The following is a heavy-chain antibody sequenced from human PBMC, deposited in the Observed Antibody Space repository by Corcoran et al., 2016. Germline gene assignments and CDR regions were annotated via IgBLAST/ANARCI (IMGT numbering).Heavy chain of an antibody. Sequence: QVQLQESGPGLVKPSETLSLTCTVSGGSISRYYWSWIRQPPGKGLEWIGYIYYSGSTNYNPSLKSRVTISVDTSKNQFSLKLSSVTAADTAVYYWARGEQLGSFDYWGQGTLVTVSS. J-gene: IGHJ4*02. CDR3: ARGEQLGSFDY. CDR1: GGSISRYY. D-gene: IGHD6-13*01. V-gene: IGHV4-59*01. CDR2: IYYSGST.